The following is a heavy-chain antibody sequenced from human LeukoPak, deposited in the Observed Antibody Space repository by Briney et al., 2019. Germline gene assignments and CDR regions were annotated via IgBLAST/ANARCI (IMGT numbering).Heavy chain of an antibody. Sequence: TSETLSLTCTVSGGSISSYYWSWIRQPAGKGLEWIGRIYTSGSTNYNPSLKSRVTMSVDTSKNQFSLKLSSVTAADTAGYYCARHFPRYSSSWYNYYYGMDVWGQGTTVTVSS. CDR1: GGSISSYY. D-gene: IGHD6-13*01. J-gene: IGHJ6*02. CDR2: IYTSGST. V-gene: IGHV4-4*07. CDR3: ARHFPRYSSSWYNYYYGMDV.